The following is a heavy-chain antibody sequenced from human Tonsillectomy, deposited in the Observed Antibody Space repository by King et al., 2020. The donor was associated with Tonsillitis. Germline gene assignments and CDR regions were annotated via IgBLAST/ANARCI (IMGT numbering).Heavy chain of an antibody. CDR1: GFTFSSYA. V-gene: IGHV3-30-3*01. CDR3: ARDPYSSGWLTVGYFDY. D-gene: IGHD6-19*01. CDR2: ISYDGSNK. J-gene: IGHJ4*02. Sequence: VQLVESGGGVVQPGRSLRLSCAASGFTFSSYAMHWVRQAPGKGLEWVAVISYDGSNKYYADSVKGRFTISRDNSKNTLYLQMNSLRADDTAVYYCARDPYSSGWLTVGYFDYWGQETLVTV.